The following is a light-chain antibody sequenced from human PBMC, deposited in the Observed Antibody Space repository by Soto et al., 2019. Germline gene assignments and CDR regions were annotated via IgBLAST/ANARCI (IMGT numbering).Light chain of an antibody. V-gene: IGKV3-20*01. J-gene: IGKJ1*01. CDR2: GAS. CDR3: QQYGSSPWT. Sequence: EIVMTQSPATLSVSPGERVTLSCRASQSVRSNLAWYQQKPGQAPRLLIYGASNRATGTPDRFSGSGSGTDFTLTISRLEPEDFAVYYCQQYGSSPWTFGQGTKVDIK. CDR1: QSVRSN.